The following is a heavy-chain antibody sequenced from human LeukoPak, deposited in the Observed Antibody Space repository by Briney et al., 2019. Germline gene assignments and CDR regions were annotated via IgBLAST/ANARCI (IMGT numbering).Heavy chain of an antibody. D-gene: IGHD1-7*01. CDR1: GGTYSSYA. Sequence: GSSVKVSCKPSGGTYSSYANSWVRQAPGPRLEWMGRIIPIFGRANKAQTHPARVTMTTDTSTSTAYMELRSLRSGDTAVYICARVPAWGGELYYWGEGTLVTVSS. CDR2: IIPIFGRA. CDR3: ARVPAWGGELYY. V-gene: IGHV1-69*04. J-gene: IGHJ4*02.